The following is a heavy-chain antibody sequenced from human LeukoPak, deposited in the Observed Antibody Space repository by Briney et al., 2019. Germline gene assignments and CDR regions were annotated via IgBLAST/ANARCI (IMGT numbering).Heavy chain of an antibody. CDR1: GYTFTSYG. CDR3: ARNYYDSSGYYQGKVDY. V-gene: IGHV1-18*01. CDR2: ISAYNGNT. D-gene: IGHD3-22*01. J-gene: IGHJ4*02. Sequence: ASVKVSCKASGYTFTSYGISWVRQAPGQGLECMGWISAYNGNTNYAQKLQGRVTMTTDTSTSTAYMELRSLRSDDTAVYYCARNYYDSSGYYQGKVDYWGQGTLVTVSS.